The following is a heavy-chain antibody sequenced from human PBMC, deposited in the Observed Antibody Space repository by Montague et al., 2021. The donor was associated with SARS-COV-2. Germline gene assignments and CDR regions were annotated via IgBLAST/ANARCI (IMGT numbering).Heavy chain of an antibody. Sequence: VKPTQTLTLTCTFSGFSLSTPNVGVGWIRQPPGKSLEWLALIXXXXDXRYSPSLQSRLTITKDTSKNQVVLSLPNVGPVDTATYYCAHLIRYYDIFTGIPFDYWGQGTQVTVSS. D-gene: IGHD3-9*01. CDR2: IXXXXDX. V-gene: IGHV2-5*01. CDR3: AHLIRYYDIFTGIPFDY. CDR1: GFSLSTPNVG. J-gene: IGHJ4*02.